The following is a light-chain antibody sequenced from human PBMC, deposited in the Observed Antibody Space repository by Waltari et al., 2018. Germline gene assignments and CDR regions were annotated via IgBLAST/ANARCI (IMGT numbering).Light chain of an antibody. V-gene: IGLV2-14*01. CDR1: SNDVGFYNY. J-gene: IGLJ3*02. CDR3: SSYTRINTLM. CDR2: EVS. Sequence: QSALTQPASVSGSPGQSIPISCTGTSNDVGFYNYVSWYQQHPGKPPKLMVYEVSNRPSGISNRFSGSKSGNTASLTISGLQADDEADYYCSSYTRINTLMFGGGTKLTVL.